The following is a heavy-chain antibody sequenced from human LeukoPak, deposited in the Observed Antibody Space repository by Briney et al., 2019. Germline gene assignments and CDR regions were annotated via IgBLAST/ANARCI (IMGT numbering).Heavy chain of an antibody. CDR2: MNSNSGNT. J-gene: IGHJ6*02. CDR3: ARGKARAARLWFGCMAV. Sequence: ASVKVSCKASGYTFTGYYMHWVRQAPGQWLEWMGWMNSNSGNTGYAQKFQGRVTMTRNTSISTAYMELSSLRSEDTAVYYCARGKARAARLWFGCMAVWAQGTTVTAPS. V-gene: IGHV1-8*02. D-gene: IGHD3-10*01. CDR1: GYTFTGYY.